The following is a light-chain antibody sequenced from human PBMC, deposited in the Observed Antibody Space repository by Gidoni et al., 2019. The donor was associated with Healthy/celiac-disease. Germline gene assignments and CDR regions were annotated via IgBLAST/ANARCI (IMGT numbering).Light chain of an antibody. CDR1: QSISSW. J-gene: IGKJ4*01. Sequence: DIQMTQSPSTLSASVGDRVTITCRAIQSISSWLAWYQQKPGKAPKLLIYKASSLESGVPSRFSGSGSGTEFTLTISSLQPDDFATYYCQQYNSYPLTFGGGTKVEIK. V-gene: IGKV1-5*03. CDR3: QQYNSYPLT. CDR2: KAS.